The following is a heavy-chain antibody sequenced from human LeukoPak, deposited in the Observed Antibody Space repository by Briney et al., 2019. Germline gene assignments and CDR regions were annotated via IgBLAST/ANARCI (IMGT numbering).Heavy chain of an antibody. J-gene: IGHJ5*02. CDR2: ISSSGSTI. D-gene: IGHD4-23*01. Sequence: GGSLRLSCAASGFTFSSYEMNWVRQAPGKGLEWVSYISSSGSTIYYADSVKGRFTISRDNAKNSLYLQMNSLRAEDTAVYYCATSPVVTAGPWGQGTLVTVSS. V-gene: IGHV3-48*03. CDR3: ATSPVVTAGP. CDR1: GFTFSSYE.